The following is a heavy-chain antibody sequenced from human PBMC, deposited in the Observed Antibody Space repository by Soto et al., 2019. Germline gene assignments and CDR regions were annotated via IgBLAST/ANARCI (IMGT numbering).Heavy chain of an antibody. CDR2: ISSSGTGI. CDR3: ARAYSDAFDI. D-gene: IGHD2-15*01. J-gene: IGHJ3*02. CDR1: GFTFSDYY. Sequence: PGGSLRLSCAASGFTFSDYYMTWIRQAPGKGLDWVAYISSSGTGIYYADSVKGRFTISRDNAKNSLYLQMSSLRAEDTAVYYCARAYSDAFDIWGQGTMVTVSS. V-gene: IGHV3-11*01.